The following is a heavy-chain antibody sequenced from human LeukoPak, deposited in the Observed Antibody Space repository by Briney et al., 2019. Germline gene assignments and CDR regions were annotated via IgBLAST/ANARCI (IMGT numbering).Heavy chain of an antibody. V-gene: IGHV4-59*01. CDR2: IYYSGST. Sequence: SETLSLTCTVSGGSISSYYWIWIREPPGKGLEWLGYIYYSGSTNYNPSLKSRVTISVDTSKNQFSLKLSSVTAADTAVYYCARDIHSGSYPYYYYYYMDVWGKGTTVTVSS. J-gene: IGHJ6*03. CDR3: ARDIHSGSYPYYYYYYMDV. D-gene: IGHD1-26*01. CDR1: GGSISSYY.